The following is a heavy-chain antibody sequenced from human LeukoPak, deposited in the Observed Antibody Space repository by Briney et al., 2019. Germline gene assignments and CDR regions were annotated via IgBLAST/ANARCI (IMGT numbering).Heavy chain of an antibody. Sequence: GGSLRLSCAASGFTFSSYEMKLVRQAPGKGLEWVSYISSSGSTIYYADSVKGRFTISRDNAKNSLYLQMNSMRAEDTAVYYCAKLVPSDDFWSGYLGWFDPWGQGTLVTVSS. V-gene: IGHV3-48*03. CDR1: GFTFSSYE. D-gene: IGHD3-3*01. J-gene: IGHJ5*02. CDR3: AKLVPSDDFWSGYLGWFDP. CDR2: ISSSGSTI.